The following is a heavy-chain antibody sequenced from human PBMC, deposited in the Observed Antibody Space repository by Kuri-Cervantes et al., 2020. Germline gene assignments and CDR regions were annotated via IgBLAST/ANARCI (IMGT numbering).Heavy chain of an antibody. CDR1: GFTFNSYG. D-gene: IGHD6-13*01. Sequence: GGSLRLSCAASGFTFNSYGMHWVRQAPGKGLEWVAVIWWDGSEIYYADSVKGRFTISRDNSKNTLYLQMNSLRAEDTAVYYCAKDSSSWYGNDAFDIWGQGTMVTVSS. CDR3: AKDSSSWYGNDAFDI. CDR2: IWWDGSEI. J-gene: IGHJ3*02. V-gene: IGHV3-33*06.